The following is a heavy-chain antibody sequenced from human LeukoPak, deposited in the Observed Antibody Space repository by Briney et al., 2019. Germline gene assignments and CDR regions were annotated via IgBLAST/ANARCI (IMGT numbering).Heavy chain of an antibody. CDR1: GGSFSTYY. CDR3: ARTYDTSVYYYAFDY. D-gene: IGHD3-22*01. Sequence: SETLSLTCAVYGGSFSTYYWSWIRQPPGKGLEWIGEINHSGSTNYNPSLKSRVTISVDTSKNQFSLKLSSVTAADTAVYYCARTYDTSVYYYAFDYWGQGTLVTVSS. CDR2: INHSGST. V-gene: IGHV4-34*01. J-gene: IGHJ4*02.